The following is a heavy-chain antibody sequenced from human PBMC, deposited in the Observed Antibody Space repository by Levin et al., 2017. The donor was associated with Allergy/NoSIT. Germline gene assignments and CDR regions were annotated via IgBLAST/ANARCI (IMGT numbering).Heavy chain of an antibody. V-gene: IGHV3-21*01. CDR3: ARAQLWLRADYYYYYGMDG. CDR1: GFTFSSYS. CDR2: ISSSSSYI. J-gene: IGHJ6*02. D-gene: IGHD5-18*01. Sequence: GESLKISCAASGFTFSSYSMNWVRQAPGKGLEWVSSISSSSSYIYYADSVKGRFTISRDNAKNSLYLQMNSLRAEDTAVYYCARAQLWLRADYYYYYGMDGWGQGTTVTVSS.